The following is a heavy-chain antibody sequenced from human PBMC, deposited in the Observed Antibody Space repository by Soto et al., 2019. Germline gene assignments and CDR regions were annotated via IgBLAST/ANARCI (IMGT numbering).Heavy chain of an antibody. D-gene: IGHD2-8*01. J-gene: IGHJ6*02. CDR1: GYTFTGYY. CDR3: ARDRFRGVLMVYAYYYYYGMDV. Sequence: ASVKVSCKASGYTFTGYYMHWVRQAPGQGLEWMGWINPNSGGTNYAQKFKGRVTMTRDTSISTAYMELSRLRSDDTAVYYCARDRFRGVLMVYAYYYYYGMDVWGQGTTVIVSS. V-gene: IGHV1-2*02. CDR2: INPNSGGT.